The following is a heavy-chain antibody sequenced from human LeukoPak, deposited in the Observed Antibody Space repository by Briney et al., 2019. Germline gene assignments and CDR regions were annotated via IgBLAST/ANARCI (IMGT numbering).Heavy chain of an antibody. Sequence: PGGSLRLSCAASGFTFTSCTMSWVGQAPGRGLEGVSEICGSGENTYYADAVKGRFTLSRDNSKNTLYLQMSSLSTEDTAVYFCAKGGSYRVQPYFDYWGQGALVTVSS. V-gene: IGHV3-23*01. CDR1: GFTFTSCT. D-gene: IGHD1-1*01. J-gene: IGHJ4*02. CDR2: ICGSGENT. CDR3: AKGGSYRVQPYFDY.